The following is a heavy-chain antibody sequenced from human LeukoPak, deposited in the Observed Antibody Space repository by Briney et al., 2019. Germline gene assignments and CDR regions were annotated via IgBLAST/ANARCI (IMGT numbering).Heavy chain of an antibody. Sequence: SETLSLTCAVYGGSFSSYYWSWIRQSPGRGLEWIGEINHSGSTYYNPSLKSRVTISEDTSKNQLSLKLSSVTAADAAVYYCVRGVRIADYWGQGTLVTVSS. V-gene: IGHV4-34*01. CDR2: INHSGST. J-gene: IGHJ4*02. CDR1: GGSFSSYY. CDR3: VRGVRIADY. D-gene: IGHD6-13*01.